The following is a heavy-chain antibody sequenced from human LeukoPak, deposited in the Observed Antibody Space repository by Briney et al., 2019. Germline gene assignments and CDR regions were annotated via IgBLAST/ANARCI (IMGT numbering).Heavy chain of an antibody. CDR3: ARDRFTRTLRFDP. D-gene: IGHD3-3*01. J-gene: IGHJ5*02. V-gene: IGHV1-2*02. CDR1: GYTFTSYY. CDR2: INPNSGGT. Sequence: ASVKVSCKASGYTFTSYYMHWVRQAPGQGLEWMGWINPNSGGTNYAQKFQGRVTMTRDTSISTAYMELSRLRSDDTAVYYCARDRFTRTLRFDPWGQGTLVTVSS.